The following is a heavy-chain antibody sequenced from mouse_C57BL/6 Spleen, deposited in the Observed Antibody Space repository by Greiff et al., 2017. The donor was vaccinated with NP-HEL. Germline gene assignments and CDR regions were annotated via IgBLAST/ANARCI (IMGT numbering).Heavy chain of an antibody. CDR3: TRSYGSSYAMDY. CDR2: IDPETGGT. CDR1: GYTFTDYE. V-gene: IGHV1-15*01. Sequence: VQLQESGAELVRPGASVTLSCKASGYTFTDYEMHWVKQTPVHGLEWIGAIDPETGGTAYNQKFKGKAILTADKSSSTAYMELRSLTSEDSAVYYCTRSYGSSYAMDYWGQVTSVTVSS. J-gene: IGHJ4*01. D-gene: IGHD1-1*01.